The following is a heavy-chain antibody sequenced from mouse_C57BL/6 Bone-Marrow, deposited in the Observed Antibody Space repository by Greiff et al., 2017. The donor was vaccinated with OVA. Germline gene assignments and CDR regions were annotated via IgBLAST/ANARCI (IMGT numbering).Heavy chain of an antibody. CDR3: ARVHYYGSKGNY. V-gene: IGHV1-64*01. CDR2: IHPNSGST. J-gene: IGHJ2*01. CDR1: GYTFISYW. D-gene: IGHD1-1*01. Sequence: QVQLQQLGAELVKLGASVKLSCKASGYTFISYWLPWVKQRPGQGLEWIGMIHPNSGSTNYNEKFKSKATLTVDKSSSTAYMQLSSLTSENSAVLFCARVHYYGSKGNYWGQGTTLTVSS.